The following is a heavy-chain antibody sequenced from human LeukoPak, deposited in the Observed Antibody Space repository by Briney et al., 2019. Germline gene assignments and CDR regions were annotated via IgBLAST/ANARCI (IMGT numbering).Heavy chain of an antibody. CDR3: ARDSRYASGRAFDN. CDR1: GGSINNYY. Sequence: KTSETLSLTCTVSGGSINNYYWSWIPQPPGKAVEWIGYVYYSGSTNYNPSLKSRATISVDSSKTQFSLKLRSATAADTAVYFCARDSRYASGRAFDNWGQGTLVTVSS. J-gene: IGHJ4*02. V-gene: IGHV4-59*01. CDR2: VYYSGST. D-gene: IGHD6-19*01.